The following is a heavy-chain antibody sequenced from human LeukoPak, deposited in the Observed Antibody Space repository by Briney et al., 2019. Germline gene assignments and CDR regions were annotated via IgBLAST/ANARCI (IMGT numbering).Heavy chain of an antibody. J-gene: IGHJ4*02. CDR3: AKSPTAMAFDY. Sequence: GASVKVSCKASGYTFSSYAMSWVRQAPGKGLEWVSAISGSGGSTYYADSVKGRFTISRDNSKNTLYLQMNSLRAEDTAVYYCAKSPTAMAFDYWGQGTLVTVSS. V-gene: IGHV3-23*01. CDR1: GYTFSSYA. D-gene: IGHD5-18*01. CDR2: ISGSGGST.